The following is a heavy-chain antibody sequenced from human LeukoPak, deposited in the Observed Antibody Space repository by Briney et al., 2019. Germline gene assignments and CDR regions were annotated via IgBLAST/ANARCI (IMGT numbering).Heavy chain of an antibody. V-gene: IGHV3-21*01. J-gene: IGHJ3*01. CDR1: GFTFSTYS. CDR2: ISSSTTYI. CDR3: ARSGDYGDYGGSTDAFDF. Sequence: EGSLRLSCAASGFTFSTYSMNWVRRAPGMGLEWVSSISSSTTYIYYADSMKGRFTVSRDDAKNSLYLQMHSLRAEDTAVYYCARSGDYGDYGGSTDAFDFWGQGTMVTVSS. D-gene: IGHD4-17*01.